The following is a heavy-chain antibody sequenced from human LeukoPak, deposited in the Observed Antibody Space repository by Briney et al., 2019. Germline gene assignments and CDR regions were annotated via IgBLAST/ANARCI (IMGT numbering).Heavy chain of an antibody. Sequence: PGGTLRLSCAGSGFTFSSYGMSWVRQTPGKGLEWVSAISGSGVSTYYVDSVKGRFTISRDNSKNTLVLQMNSLRAEDTAVYYCARARSSYGYGDAFDIWGQGTMVTVSS. CDR2: ISGSGVST. CDR3: ARARSSYGYGDAFDI. D-gene: IGHD5-18*01. J-gene: IGHJ3*02. V-gene: IGHV3-23*01. CDR1: GFTFSSYG.